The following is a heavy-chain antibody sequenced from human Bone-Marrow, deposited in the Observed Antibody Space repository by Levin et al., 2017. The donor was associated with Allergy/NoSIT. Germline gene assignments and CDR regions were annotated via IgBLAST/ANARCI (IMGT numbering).Heavy chain of an antibody. J-gene: IGHJ6*02. CDR1: GFTFSNFG. CDR2: ISNDGKSK. V-gene: IGHV3-30*18. Sequence: PGGSLRLSCAASGFTFSNFGIHWVRQAPGKGLEWVGVISNDGKSKYYGVSVKGRFTISRENSKNALYLQMNSLRPEDTAVYYCAKARRGTTDYHFGMDVWGQGTTVIVSS. D-gene: IGHD1-7*01. CDR3: AKARRGTTDYHFGMDV.